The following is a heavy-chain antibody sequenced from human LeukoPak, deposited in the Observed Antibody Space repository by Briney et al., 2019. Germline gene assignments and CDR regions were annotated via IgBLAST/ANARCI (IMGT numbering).Heavy chain of an antibody. Sequence: GSLRLSCAASGFTFSSYAMSWVRQAPGKGLEWVSAISGSGGSTYYVDSVKGRFTISRDNSKNTLYLQVNSLRAEDTAVYYCARTRYSSSFDDYWGQGTLVTVSS. CDR1: GFTFSSYA. J-gene: IGHJ4*02. V-gene: IGHV3-23*01. CDR3: ARTRYSSSFDDY. CDR2: ISGSGGST. D-gene: IGHD6-13*01.